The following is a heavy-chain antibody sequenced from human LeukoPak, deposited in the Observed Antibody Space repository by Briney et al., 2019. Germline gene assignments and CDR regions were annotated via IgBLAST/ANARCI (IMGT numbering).Heavy chain of an antibody. D-gene: IGHD6-13*01. CDR1: GFTFSNSE. V-gene: IGHV3-7*01. CDR3: AREPGIAAAGGSPHNWFDP. Sequence: GGSLRLSCVASGFTFSNSEMNWVRQAPGKGLEWVANIKQDGSVKYYVDSVKGRFTISRDNAKNSLYLQMNSLRAEDTAVYYCAREPGIAAAGGSPHNWFDPWGQGTLVTVSS. CDR2: IKQDGSVK. J-gene: IGHJ5*02.